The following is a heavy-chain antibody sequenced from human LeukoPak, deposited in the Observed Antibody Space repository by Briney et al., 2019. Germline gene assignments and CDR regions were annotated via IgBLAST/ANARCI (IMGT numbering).Heavy chain of an antibody. CDR1: GFTFSSYA. V-gene: IGHV3-23*01. Sequence: GGSRRLSCAASGFTFSSYAMSWVRQAPGKGLEWVSAISGSGGSTYYADSVKGRFTISRDNSKNTLYLQMNSLRAEDTAVYYRAKMGLKQWPYNYFDYWGQGTLVTVSS. CDR2: ISGSGGST. CDR3: AKMGLKQWPYNYFDY. D-gene: IGHD6-19*01. J-gene: IGHJ4*02.